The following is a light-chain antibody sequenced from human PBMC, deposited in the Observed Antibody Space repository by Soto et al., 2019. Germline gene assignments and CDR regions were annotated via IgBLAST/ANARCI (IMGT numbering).Light chain of an antibody. CDR2: GAS. CDR3: QQYNTWLWT. V-gene: IGKV3-15*01. Sequence: EVVMTQSPATLSVSPGERATLSCRASQSVNANLAWYQQMPGQAPRLLIHGASNRATGIPARFSGSGFGTEFILTISSLQSEDFAVYYCQQYNTWLWTFGQVTKVEI. J-gene: IGKJ1*01. CDR1: QSVNAN.